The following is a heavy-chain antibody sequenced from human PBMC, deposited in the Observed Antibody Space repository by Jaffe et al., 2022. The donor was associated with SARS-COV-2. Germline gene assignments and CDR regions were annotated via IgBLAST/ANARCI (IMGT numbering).Heavy chain of an antibody. CDR2: IYYSGTT. J-gene: IGHJ5*02. CDR3: ARDQRGSSCLDH. V-gene: IGHV4-59*01. Sequence: QVQLQESGPGLVKPSETLSLTCSVSGGSISKYYWSWIRQPPGKRLESIGYIYYSGTTNYNPSLKSRVTMSVDTSKNQFSLKLTSVTAADTAVYYCARDQRGSSCLDHWGQGTLVTVSS. CDR1: GGSISKYY. D-gene: IGHD6-13*01.